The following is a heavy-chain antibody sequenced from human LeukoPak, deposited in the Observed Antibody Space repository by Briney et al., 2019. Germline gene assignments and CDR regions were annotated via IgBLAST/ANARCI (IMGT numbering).Heavy chain of an antibody. Sequence: ASVKVSCKASGYTFTSYDINWVRQATGQGLEWMGWMNPNSGNTGYAQKFQGRVTMTRNTSISTAYMELSSLRSEDTAVYYCARTPRGGDDYYYYYMDVWGKGTTVTVSS. CDR1: GYTFTSYD. D-gene: IGHD3-16*01. J-gene: IGHJ6*03. V-gene: IGHV1-8*01. CDR2: MNPNSGNT. CDR3: ARTPRGGDDYYYYYMDV.